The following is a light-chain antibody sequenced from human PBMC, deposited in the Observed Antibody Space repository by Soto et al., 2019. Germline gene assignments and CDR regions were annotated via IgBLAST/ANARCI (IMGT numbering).Light chain of an antibody. CDR1: SSDILTYYY. V-gene: IGLV2-8*01. Sequence: LTQPAPACGTHGQSVTISCSGTSSDILTYYYLSCYQHLPYNAPKLIFYVVSKRPSGFPDRFSGSKSCNTASLTVSGLQAEDEGDYYCCSYGGGNNFYVFGTGTKVTVL. J-gene: IGLJ1*01. CDR2: VVS. CDR3: CSYGGGNNFYV.